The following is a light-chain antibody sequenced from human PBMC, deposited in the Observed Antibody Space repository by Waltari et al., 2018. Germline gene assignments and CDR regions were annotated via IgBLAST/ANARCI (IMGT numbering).Light chain of an antibody. CDR3: GTWDSSLSGAV. CDR1: SSNIGNNY. J-gene: IGLJ7*01. Sequence: QSVLTQPPSASGTPGQGVTISCSGGSSNIGNNYVSWYRQFPGTAPKLLIYENSERPSGIPGRFSGSKSGTSATLDITGLQAGDEADYYCGTWDSSLSGAVIGGGTHLTVL. V-gene: IGLV1-51*02. CDR2: ENS.